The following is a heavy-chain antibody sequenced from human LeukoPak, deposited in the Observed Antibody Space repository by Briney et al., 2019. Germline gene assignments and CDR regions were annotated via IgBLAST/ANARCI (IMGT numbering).Heavy chain of an antibody. J-gene: IGHJ6*03. CDR1: GASFVGRH. Sequence: PSETLSLTCAVYGASFVGRHWSWIRQPPGKGLEWIGEINHSGSTNYTPSLKRRVTISVDTSKNQFSLKLSSVTAADTAVYYCARGSKGSSWSYYYYYMDVWGKGTTVTVS. V-gene: IGHV4-34*01. CDR3: ARGSKGSSWSYYYYYMDV. CDR2: INHSGST. D-gene: IGHD6-13*01.